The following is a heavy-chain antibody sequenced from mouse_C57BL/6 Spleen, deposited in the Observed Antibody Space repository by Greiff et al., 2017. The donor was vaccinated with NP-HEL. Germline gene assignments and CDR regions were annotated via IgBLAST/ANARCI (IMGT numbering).Heavy chain of an antibody. CDR3: ARGWLKGYWYFDV. CDR1: GFSLTSYG. CDR2: IWSGGST. Sequence: VQLQQSGPGLVQPSQSLSITCTVSGFSLTSYGVHWVRQSPGKGLEWLGVIWSGGSTDYNAAFISRLSISKDNSKSQVFFKMNSLQADDTAIYYCARGWLKGYWYFDVWGTGTTVTVSS. D-gene: IGHD2-3*01. J-gene: IGHJ1*03. V-gene: IGHV2-2*01.